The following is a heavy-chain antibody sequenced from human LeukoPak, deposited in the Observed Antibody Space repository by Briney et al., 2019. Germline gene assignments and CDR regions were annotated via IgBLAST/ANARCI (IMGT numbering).Heavy chain of an antibody. CDR1: GFTVSDHY. Sequence: PGGSLRLSCAASGFTVSDHYMTWVRQAPGKGLEWVSITYTGGSTYSADSVKDRFTVSRDSSKNTLYLEMNSLRAEDTAIYYCARSALLTADPFDYWGQGTLVTVSP. CDR2: TYTGGST. J-gene: IGHJ4*02. D-gene: IGHD2-2*01. CDR3: ARSALLTADPFDY. V-gene: IGHV3-66*01.